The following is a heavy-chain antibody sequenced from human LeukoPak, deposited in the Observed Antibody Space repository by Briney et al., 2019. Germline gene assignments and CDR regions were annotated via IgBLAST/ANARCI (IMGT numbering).Heavy chain of an antibody. D-gene: IGHD3-22*01. CDR2: IYTGGNT. V-gene: IGHV3-66*01. CDR1: GFIVSHKY. Sequence: GGSLRLSCAASGFIVSHKYMAWVRQAPGKGLEWLSIIYTGGNTVSAESVKGRFIISRDNSRNTVHLQMNSLSAGDTAVYYCARVDYYYDSSGHPDYDAFDIWGQGTMVTVSS. J-gene: IGHJ3*02. CDR3: ARVDYYYDSSGHPDYDAFDI.